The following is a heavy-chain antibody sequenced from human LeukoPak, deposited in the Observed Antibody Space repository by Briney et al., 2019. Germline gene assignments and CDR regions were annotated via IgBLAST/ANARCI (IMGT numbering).Heavy chain of an antibody. CDR1: GGSISSGGYS. D-gene: IGHD2/OR15-2a*01. V-gene: IGHV4-30-2*01. CDR2: IYHSGST. J-gene: IGHJ4*02. CDR3: AISTWVLKYFDY. Sequence: SETLSLTCAVSGGSISSGGYSWSWIRQPPGKGLEWIGYIYHSGSTYYNPSLKSRVTISVDRSKNQFSLKLSSVTAADTAVYYCAISTWVLKYFDYWGQGTLVTVSS.